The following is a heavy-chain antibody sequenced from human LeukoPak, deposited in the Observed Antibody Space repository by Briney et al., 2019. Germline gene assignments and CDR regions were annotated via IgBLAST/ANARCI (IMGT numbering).Heavy chain of an antibody. D-gene: IGHD4-17*01. Sequence: GGSLRLSCTASGFTFSNYAMHWVRQAPGKGLEWVAVIPYDETNEYYADSVKGRFTISRDNSKNTVYLQMNSLRSEDTAVYYCARDLTGGDYYFDFWGQGTLVTVSS. CDR1: GFTFSNYA. CDR2: IPYDETNE. J-gene: IGHJ4*02. CDR3: ARDLTGGDYYFDF. V-gene: IGHV3-30-3*01.